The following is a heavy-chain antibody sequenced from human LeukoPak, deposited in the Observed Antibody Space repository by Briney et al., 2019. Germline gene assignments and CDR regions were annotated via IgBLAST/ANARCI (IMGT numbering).Heavy chain of an antibody. CDR3: ARGRITMVRGVIIPNWFDP. V-gene: IGHV4-34*01. CDR1: GGSFSGYY. Sequence: SETLSLTCAVYGGSFSGYYWSWIRQPPGQGLEWIGEINHSGSTNYNPSLKSRVTISVDTSKNQFSLKLSSVTAADTAVYYCARGRITMVRGVIIPNWFDPWGQGTLVTVSS. D-gene: IGHD3-10*01. J-gene: IGHJ5*02. CDR2: INHSGST.